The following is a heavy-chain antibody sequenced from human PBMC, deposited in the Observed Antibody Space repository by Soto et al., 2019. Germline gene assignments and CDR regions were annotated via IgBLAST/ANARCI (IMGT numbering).Heavy chain of an antibody. Sequence: QVQLVQSGAEVKKPGASVKVSCKASGYTFTSYGISWVRQAPGQGLEWMGWISAYNGNTNYAPKLQGRVTMTTDTSTSTAYRELRSLRSDDRAVYYCARESSSSCHDYWGQGTLVTVSS. CDR1: GYTFTSYG. J-gene: IGHJ4*02. D-gene: IGHD6-13*01. CDR3: ARESSSSCHDY. CDR2: ISAYNGNT. V-gene: IGHV1-18*01.